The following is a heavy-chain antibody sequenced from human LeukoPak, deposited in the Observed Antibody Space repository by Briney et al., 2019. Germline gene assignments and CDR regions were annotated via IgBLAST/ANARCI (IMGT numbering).Heavy chain of an antibody. CDR2: IYYSGST. CDR1: GGSVSSYF. D-gene: IGHD3-16*02. J-gene: IGHJ4*02. Sequence: SETLSLTCTVSGGSVSSYFWSWIRQPPGKGLEWIGYIYYSGSTDYNPSLKSRVTISVDTSKNQFSLKLSSVTAADTAVYYCARAPYDYVWGSYRPQFFDYWGQGTLVTVSS. CDR3: ARAPYDYVWGSYRPQFFDY. V-gene: IGHV4-59*02.